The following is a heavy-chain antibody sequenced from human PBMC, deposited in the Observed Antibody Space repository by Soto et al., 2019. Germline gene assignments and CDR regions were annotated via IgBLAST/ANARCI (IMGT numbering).Heavy chain of an antibody. CDR1: GGSFSGYY. V-gene: IGHV4-34*01. Sequence: QVQLQQWGAGLLKPSETLSLTCAVYGGSFSGYYWSWIRQPPGKGLEWIGEINHSGSTNYNPSLKSRVTISVDTSKIQFSLKLSSVTAADTAVYYCARGYCSSTSCHPDAFDIWGQGTMVTVSS. J-gene: IGHJ3*02. CDR3: ARGYCSSTSCHPDAFDI. CDR2: INHSGST. D-gene: IGHD2-2*01.